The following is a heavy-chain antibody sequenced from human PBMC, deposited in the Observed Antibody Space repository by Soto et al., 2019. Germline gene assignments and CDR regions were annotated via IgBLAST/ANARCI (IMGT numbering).Heavy chain of an antibody. V-gene: IGHV4-34*01. Sequence: SETLSLTCAVYGGSFSGYYWSWIRQPPGKGLEWIGEINHSGRTNYNPSLKSRVTISVDTSKNQFSLKLSTVTAADTAVYYCARGSWLDDSSSWERACYYYGMDVWGQGTTVTVSS. J-gene: IGHJ6*02. D-gene: IGHD6-13*01. CDR3: ARGSWLDDSSSWERACYYYGMDV. CDR2: INHSGRT. CDR1: GGSFSGYY.